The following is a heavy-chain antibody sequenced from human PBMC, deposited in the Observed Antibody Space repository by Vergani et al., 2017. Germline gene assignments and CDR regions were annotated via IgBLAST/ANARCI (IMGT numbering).Heavy chain of an antibody. CDR2: INHSGST. V-gene: IGHV4-34*01. D-gene: IGHD3-16*02. Sequence: QVQLQQWGAGLLKPSETLSLTCAVYGGSFSGYYWSWIRQPPGKGLEWIGEINHSGSTNYNPSLKSRVTISVDTSKNQFSLKLSSVTAADTAVYYCARGGGPVLGELSSNWFDPWGQGTLVTVSS. CDR3: ARGGGPVLGELSSNWFDP. CDR1: GGSFSGYY. J-gene: IGHJ5*02.